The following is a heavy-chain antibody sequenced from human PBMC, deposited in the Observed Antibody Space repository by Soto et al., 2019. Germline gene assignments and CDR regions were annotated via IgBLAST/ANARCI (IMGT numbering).Heavy chain of an antibody. J-gene: IGHJ4*02. Sequence: PGGSLRLAXAASGFPFSTYSMSWVRQAPGKGLEWISYISASTLTIFYADSVKGRFTISRDTAQNSLYLQMNSLRDEDTAVYYRARAPQLVAPAATGFDSWGQGTLVTVSS. CDR3: ARAPQLVAPAATGFDS. CDR2: ISASTLTI. D-gene: IGHD2-2*01. CDR1: GFPFSTYS. V-gene: IGHV3-48*02.